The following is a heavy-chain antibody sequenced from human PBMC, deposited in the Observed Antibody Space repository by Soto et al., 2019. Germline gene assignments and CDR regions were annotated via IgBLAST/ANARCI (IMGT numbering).Heavy chain of an antibody. Sequence: ASVKVSCKASGYTFTGYYMHWVRQAPGQGLEWMGWINPNSGGTNYAQKFQGRVTMTRDTSISTAYMELSRLRSDDTAVYYCAXTGYRNNWNYADDAFDIWGPGTMVTVSS. J-gene: IGHJ3*02. CDR3: AXTGYRNNWNYADDAFDI. CDR1: GYTFTGYY. CDR2: INPNSGGT. D-gene: IGHD1-7*01. V-gene: IGHV1-2*02.